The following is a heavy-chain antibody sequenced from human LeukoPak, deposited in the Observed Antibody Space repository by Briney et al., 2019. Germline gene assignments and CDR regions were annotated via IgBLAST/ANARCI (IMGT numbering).Heavy chain of an antibody. J-gene: IGHJ4*02. V-gene: IGHV3-7*05. CDR3: ARVAYTSGWAETFDY. CDR1: GFTFSSYW. CDR2: IKQDGSEK. Sequence: GGSLRLSCAASGFTFSSYWMTWVRQAPGKGLEWVANIKQDGSEKYYVDSVKGRFTISRDNAKNSLYLQMNSLGAEDTAVYYCARVAYTSGWAETFDYWGQGTLVTVSS. D-gene: IGHD6-19*01.